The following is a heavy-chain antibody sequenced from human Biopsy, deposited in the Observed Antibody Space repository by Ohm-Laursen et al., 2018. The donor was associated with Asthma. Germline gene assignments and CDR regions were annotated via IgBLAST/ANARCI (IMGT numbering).Heavy chain of an antibody. J-gene: IGHJ6*02. CDR1: GGHTGSSGHH. CDR2: VFWSGST. V-gene: IGHV4-39*02. D-gene: IGHD4-17*01. CDR3: ARVVSYGDIYFGIDV. Sequence: SETLSFTCRVSGGHTGSSGHHWAWIRQAPGKGLEWIGFVFWSGSTHYSRSLERRVSISIDTATNEFSMKLWSVTPADTAVYFCARVVSYGDIYFGIDVWGPGNTVVVS.